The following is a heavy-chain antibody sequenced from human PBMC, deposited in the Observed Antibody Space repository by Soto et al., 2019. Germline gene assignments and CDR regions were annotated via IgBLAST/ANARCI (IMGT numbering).Heavy chain of an antibody. V-gene: IGHV3-30*03. CDR1: GFTFSSYG. J-gene: IGHJ5*02. CDR2: ISYDGSNK. CDR3: AGDGYDSSGYPSWFDP. D-gene: IGHD3-22*01. Sequence: GGSLRLSCAASGFTFSSYGMHWVRQAPGKGLEWVAVISYDGSNKYYADSVKGRFTISRDNSKNTLYLQMNSLRAEDTAVYYCAGDGYDSSGYPSWFDPWGQGTLVTVSS.